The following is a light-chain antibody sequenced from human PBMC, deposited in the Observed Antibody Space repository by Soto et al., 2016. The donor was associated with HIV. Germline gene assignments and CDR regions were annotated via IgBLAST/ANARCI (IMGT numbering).Light chain of an antibody. CDR1: SLRSYY. CDR3: NSRDSSGNHVV. Sequence: SSELTQDPAVSVALGQTVRITCQGDSLRSYYASWYQQKPGQAPVLVILVKQPALRDPRPILWLQLRKHRFLTITGAQAEDEADYYCNSRDSSGNHVVFGGGTKLTVL. J-gene: IGLJ3*02. V-gene: IGLV3-19*01. CDR2: VK.